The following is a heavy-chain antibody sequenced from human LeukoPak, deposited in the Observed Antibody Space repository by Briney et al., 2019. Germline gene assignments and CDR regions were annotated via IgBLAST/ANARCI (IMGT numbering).Heavy chain of an antibody. V-gene: IGHV4-39*07. D-gene: IGHD5-18*01. Sequence: SETLSLTCTVSSASITSSPYFWGWIRQSPGKGLEWIGSISYSGTTYYNPSLKSRVTISVDTSKNQFSLKLNSVTAADTAVYYCARLGYSYGWDYYYYMDVWGKGTTVTISS. CDR2: ISYSGTT. CDR1: SASITSSPYF. CDR3: ARLGYSYGWDYYYYMDV. J-gene: IGHJ6*03.